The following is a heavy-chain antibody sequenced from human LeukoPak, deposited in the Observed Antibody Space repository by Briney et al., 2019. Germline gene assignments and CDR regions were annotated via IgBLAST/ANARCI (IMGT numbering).Heavy chain of an antibody. J-gene: IGHJ5*02. CDR3: ARRLYYYGSGSDNWFDP. CDR2: ISSSGSTI. D-gene: IGHD3-10*01. CDR1: GFTFSSYT. Sequence: GGSLRLSYAASGFTFSSYTMNWVRQAPGKGLEWVSYISSSGSTIYYADSVKGRFTISRDNAKNSLYLQMNSLRAEDTAVYYCARRLYYYGSGSDNWFDPWGQGTLVTVSS. V-gene: IGHV3-48*01.